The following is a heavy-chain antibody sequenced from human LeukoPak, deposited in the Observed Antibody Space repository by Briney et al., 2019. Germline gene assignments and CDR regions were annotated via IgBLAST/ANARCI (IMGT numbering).Heavy chain of an antibody. J-gene: IGHJ5*02. CDR2: ISSSSAYT. D-gene: IGHD3-10*01. CDR3: ARSNREFASGSGDL. Sequence: GGSLRLSCAASGFTFSDLYMSWVSQAPGKGLEWVSYISSSSAYTDYADSVKGRFTISRDNAKNSLYLEMNSLRAEDTAVYYCARSNREFASGSGDLWGQGTLVTVSS. CDR1: GFTFSDLY. V-gene: IGHV3-11*03.